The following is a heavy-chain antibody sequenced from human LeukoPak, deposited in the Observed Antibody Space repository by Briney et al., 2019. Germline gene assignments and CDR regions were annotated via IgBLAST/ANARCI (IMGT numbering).Heavy chain of an antibody. CDR3: AKEGRRLGELSSNY. V-gene: IGHV3-23*01. CDR2: ISGSGGST. CDR1: GFTFSSYA. Sequence: PGGSLRLSCAASGFTFSSYAMSWVRQAPGKGLEWVSAISGSGGSTYYADSVKGRFTISRDNSKNTLYLQMNSLRAEDTAVHYCAKEGRRLGELSSNYWGQGTLVTVSS. J-gene: IGHJ4*02. D-gene: IGHD3-16*02.